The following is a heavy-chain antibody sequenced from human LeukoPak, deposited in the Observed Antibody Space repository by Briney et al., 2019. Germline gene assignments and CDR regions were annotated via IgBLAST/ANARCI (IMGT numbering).Heavy chain of an antibody. CDR3: AKRNTMVRGGPCFDY. CDR1: GFSFSSYA. V-gene: IGHV3-23*01. CDR2: IFGNGDTT. J-gene: IGHJ4*02. D-gene: IGHD3-10*01. Sequence: GGSLRLSCAASGFSFSSYAMNWVRQAPGKGLEWVSIIFGNGDTTYYAGSVKGRFTVSRDNSKDTLYLQMNDLRPDDTAIYYRAKRNTMVRGGPCFDYWGQGLLVTVSS.